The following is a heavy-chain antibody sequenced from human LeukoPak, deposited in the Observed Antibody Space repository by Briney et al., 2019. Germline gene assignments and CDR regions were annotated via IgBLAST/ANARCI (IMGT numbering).Heavy chain of an antibody. CDR1: GFTFGNYG. J-gene: IGHJ4*02. CDR3: ARAQTYGDSRLLLDY. D-gene: IGHD2-21*02. CDR2: INWNGGST. Sequence: GGSLRLSCAASGFTFGNYGMSWVRQAPGKGLEWVSGINWNGGSTGYADSVEGRFTISRDNAKNSQYLQMNSLRVEDTALYYCARAQTYGDSRLLLDYWGQGTLVAVSS. V-gene: IGHV3-20*04.